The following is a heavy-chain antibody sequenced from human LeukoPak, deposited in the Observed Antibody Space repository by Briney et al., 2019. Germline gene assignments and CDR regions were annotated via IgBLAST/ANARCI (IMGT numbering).Heavy chain of an antibody. CDR2: VHHTGRA. J-gene: IGHJ5*02. V-gene: IGHV4-39*07. CDR1: GDSISGSNYH. CDR3: AREPDA. Sequence: SETLSLTCTVSGDSISGSNYHWGWIRQPPGKGLEWLGTVHHTGRAFYNPSLRGRTTLSVDTSKNQFSLKLTSVTAADTAVYYCAREPDAWGQGTLVTVSS.